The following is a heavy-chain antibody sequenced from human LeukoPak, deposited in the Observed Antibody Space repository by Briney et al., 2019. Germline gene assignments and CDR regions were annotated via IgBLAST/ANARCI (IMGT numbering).Heavy chain of an antibody. V-gene: IGHV3-7*01. D-gene: IGHD1-26*01. CDR2: IKQDGYEK. J-gene: IGHJ4*02. CDR1: GFTFSDYW. CDR3: ARDKIVGPTTLDF. Sequence: GGSLRLSCAASGFTFSDYWMSWVRQSPEKGLEWVANIKQDGYEKYRVDSVKGRFTISRDNAKNSLYLQMNSLRADDTAVYYCARDKIVGPTTLDFWGQGILVTVSS.